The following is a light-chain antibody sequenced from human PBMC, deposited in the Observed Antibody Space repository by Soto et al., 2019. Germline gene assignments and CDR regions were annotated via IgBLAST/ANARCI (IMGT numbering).Light chain of an antibody. CDR1: SGHNSYA. J-gene: IGLJ2*01. Sequence: QLVLTQSPSASASLGASVKLTCTLSSGHNSYAIAWPQQQPEKGPRYLMKLNSDGGPSSGDGIPDRFSGSSSGAKRYLTISCLQSEDEADDYCQNWSADIPDVFGGGTKVTVL. CDR2: LNSDGGP. V-gene: IGLV4-69*01. CDR3: QNWSADIPDV.